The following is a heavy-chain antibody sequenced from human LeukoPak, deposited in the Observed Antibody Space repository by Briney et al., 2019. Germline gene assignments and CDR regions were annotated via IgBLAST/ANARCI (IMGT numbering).Heavy chain of an antibody. D-gene: IGHD6-6*01. Sequence: SETLSLTCTVSGGSISSYYWSWIRQPPGKGLEWIGYIYYSGSTNYNPSLKSRVTISVDTSKNQFSLKLSSVTAADTAVYYCARSGSSSSAPYYYYGMDAWGQGTTVTVSS. CDR1: GGSISSYY. CDR3: ARSGSSSSAPYYYYGMDA. V-gene: IGHV4-59*01. CDR2: IYYSGST. J-gene: IGHJ6*02.